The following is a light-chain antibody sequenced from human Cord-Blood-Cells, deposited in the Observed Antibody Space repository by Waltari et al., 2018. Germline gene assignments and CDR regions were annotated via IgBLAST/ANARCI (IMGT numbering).Light chain of an antibody. CDR2: EDN. J-gene: IGLJ3*02. Sequence: NFMLTQPHSVSASPGKTVTISCTGSSGRIASNYVQWYQQRPGSAPPTVIYEDNQRPSGVPDRFSGSIDSSSNSASLTISGLKTEDEADYYCQSYDSSNRWVFGGGTKLTVL. V-gene: IGLV6-57*02. CDR3: QSYDSSNRWV. CDR1: SGRIASNY.